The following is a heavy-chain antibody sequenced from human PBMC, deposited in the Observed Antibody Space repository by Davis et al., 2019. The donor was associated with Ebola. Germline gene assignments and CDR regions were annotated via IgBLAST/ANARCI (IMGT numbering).Heavy chain of an antibody. CDR1: GYSFTNYW. CDR3: ARGSRGIAVAGAMDY. Sequence: GESLKISCKGSGYSFTNYWIAWVRQMPGEGLEWMGIIFPGDSDTRYSPSFQGQVTISADKSISTAYLQWSSLKASDTAMYYCARGSRGIAVAGAMDYWGQGTLVTVSS. CDR2: IFPGDSDT. J-gene: IGHJ4*02. V-gene: IGHV5-51*01. D-gene: IGHD6-19*01.